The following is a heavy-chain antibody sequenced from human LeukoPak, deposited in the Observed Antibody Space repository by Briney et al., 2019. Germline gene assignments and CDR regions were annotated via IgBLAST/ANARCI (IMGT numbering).Heavy chain of an antibody. V-gene: IGHV3-74*01. CDR1: GFTFSSYA. CDR3: ARELAVGGTWFDP. CDR2: IKSDGSTT. D-gene: IGHD6-19*01. Sequence: GGSLRLSCAASGFTFSSYAMHWVRQAPGKGLVWVSRIKSDGSTTNYADSVKGRFTISRDNAKNTLYLQMNSLRAEDTAVYYCARELAVGGTWFDPWGQGTLVTVSS. J-gene: IGHJ5*02.